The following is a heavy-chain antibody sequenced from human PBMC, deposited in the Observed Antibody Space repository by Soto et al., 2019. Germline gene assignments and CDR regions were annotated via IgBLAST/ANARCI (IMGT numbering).Heavy chain of an antibody. CDR2: MTGSGGST. CDR3: TKDVADCGGDCFSGFDS. J-gene: IGHJ4*02. CDR1: VFTFTNSA. D-gene: IGHD2-21*02. Sequence: LRLSCAASVFTFTNSAMNCVRQAPFKGLDWVSTMTGSGGSTYYADSVKGRFTISRDTSKNTVYLHMNSLRAEDTAVYYCTKDVADCGGDCFSGFDSWGQGTLVTVSS. V-gene: IGHV3-23*01.